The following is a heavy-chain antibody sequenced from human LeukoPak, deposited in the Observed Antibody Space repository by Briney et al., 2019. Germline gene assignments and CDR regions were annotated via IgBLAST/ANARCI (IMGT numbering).Heavy chain of an antibody. CDR2: ISWNSGSI. D-gene: IGHD3-9*01. CDR3: AKAPYDILTGYYRRPYYFDY. V-gene: IGHV3-9*03. J-gene: IGHJ4*02. CDR1: GFTFDDYA. Sequence: GGSLRLSCAASGFTFDDYAMHWVRQAPGKGLEWVSGISWNSGSIGYADSVKGRFTISRDNAKNSLYLQMNSLRAEDMALYYCAKAPYDILTGYYRRPYYFDYWGQGTLVTVSS.